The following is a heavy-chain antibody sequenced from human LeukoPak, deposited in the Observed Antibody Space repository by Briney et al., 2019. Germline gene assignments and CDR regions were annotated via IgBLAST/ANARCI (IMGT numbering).Heavy chain of an antibody. J-gene: IGHJ4*02. Sequence: GGSLRLSCAASGFTFSSYWMSWVRQAPGKGLKWVANIKQDGSEKYYVDSVKGRFTISRDNAKNSLYLQMNSLRAEDTAVYYCAKDLPGQWPTVFDYWGQGTLVTVSS. CDR3: AKDLPGQWPTVFDY. CDR1: GFTFSSYW. CDR2: IKQDGSEK. D-gene: IGHD6-19*01. V-gene: IGHV3-7*01.